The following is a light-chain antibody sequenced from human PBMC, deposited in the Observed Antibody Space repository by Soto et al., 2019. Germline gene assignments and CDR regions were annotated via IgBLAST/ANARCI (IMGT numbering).Light chain of an antibody. Sequence: SYELTQPPSVSVSPGQTARITCSGDALPKQYAYWYQQRPGQAPVMVISKDSERPSGIPERFSGSSSGTTVTLTISGVRAEDEADYHCQSTDSSGSYWVFGGGTKLTVL. CDR2: KDS. CDR1: ALPKQY. J-gene: IGLJ3*02. V-gene: IGLV3-25*02. CDR3: QSTDSSGSYWV.